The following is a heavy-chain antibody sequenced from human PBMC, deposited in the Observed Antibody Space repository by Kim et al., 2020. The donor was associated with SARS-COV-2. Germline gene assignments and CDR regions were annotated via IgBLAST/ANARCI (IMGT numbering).Heavy chain of an antibody. J-gene: IGHJ1*01. CDR2: IVCIGIDS. Sequence: GGSLRLSCAASGFTFGTYCMNWVRQAPGKGLECVSSIVCIGIDSYYSDSVKVRFTISRVLSQLSLSLRLYGLGVEDTFLYYCAIFTRLSWFPYF. CDR1: GFTFGTYC. V-gene: IGHV3-23*05. D-gene: IGHD3-10*01. CDR3: AIFTRLSWFPYF.